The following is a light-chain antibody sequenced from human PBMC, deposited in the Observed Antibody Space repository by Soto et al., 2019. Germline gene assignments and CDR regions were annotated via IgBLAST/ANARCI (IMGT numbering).Light chain of an antibody. CDR3: QQDRSYS. Sequence: IQMTQSPSTLSASVKDRVTITCRASQSISNWLAWYQQKPGKAPKLLIYKASSLESGVPSRFSGSGSGTEFTLTISSLQPDDFATYYCQQDRSYSFGQGTKVDTK. V-gene: IGKV1-5*03. CDR1: QSISNW. CDR2: KAS. J-gene: IGKJ1*01.